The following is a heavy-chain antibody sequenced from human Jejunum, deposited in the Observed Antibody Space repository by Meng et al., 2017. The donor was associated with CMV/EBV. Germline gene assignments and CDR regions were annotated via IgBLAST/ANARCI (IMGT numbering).Heavy chain of an antibody. CDR3: ARGSSFVSFDY. CDR1: VGSTGRGYYC. V-gene: IGHV4-30-4*08. D-gene: IGHD3-3*01. J-gene: IGHJ4*02. CDR2: IHDTGST. Sequence: QGPGPVKMTRPRALSHSRSVSVGSTGRGYYCGSGTRQPQEKGLGWIGYIHDTGSTSHNRSLKSRVDISLGTSKNKFYLTLNSVTAEDTAVYFCARGSSFVSFDYWGQGTLVTVSS.